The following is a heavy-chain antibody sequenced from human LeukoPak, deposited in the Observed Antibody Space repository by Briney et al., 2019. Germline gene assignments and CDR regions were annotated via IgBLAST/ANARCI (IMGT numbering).Heavy chain of an antibody. D-gene: IGHD3-22*01. J-gene: IGHJ5*02. Sequence: PSETLSLTCSVSGGSISSDTYYWSWIRQPAGKGLEWIGRVYTSGSTNYNPSLKSRVTISVDTSKNQFSLKLSSVTAADTAVYYCAREGDYDSSGYILNWFDPWGQGTLVTVSS. V-gene: IGHV4-61*02. CDR3: AREGDYDSSGYILNWFDP. CDR2: VYTSGST. CDR1: GGSISSDTYY.